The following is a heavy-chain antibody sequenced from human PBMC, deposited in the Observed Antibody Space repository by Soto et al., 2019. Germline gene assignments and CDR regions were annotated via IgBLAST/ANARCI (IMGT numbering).Heavy chain of an antibody. CDR1: GGSISSSNW. J-gene: IGHJ6*02. D-gene: IGHD6-6*01. CDR3: TRDQSPSSSSYYYYNGIDV. V-gene: IGHV4-4*02. CDR2: IYHSGST. Sequence: SETLSLTCAVPGGSISSSNWWSWVGQPPGKGLEWIGEIYHSGSTNYNPSLKSRVTISVDKSKNQFSLKLSSVTAADTAVYYCTRDQSPSSSSYYYYNGIDVWGQGTTVTVSS.